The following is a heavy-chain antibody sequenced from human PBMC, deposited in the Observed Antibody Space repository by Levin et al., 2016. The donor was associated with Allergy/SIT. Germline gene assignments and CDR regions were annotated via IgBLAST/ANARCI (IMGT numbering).Heavy chain of an antibody. D-gene: IGHD1-26*01. J-gene: IGHJ3*02. CDR1: GDSITSGDYY. V-gene: IGHV4-61*02. CDR2: VYITGST. CDR3: ARSVGAHPFWGAFDI. Sequence: SETLSLTCTVSGDSITSGDYYWSWIRQPAGKGLQWIGRVYITGSTNYNPSLKTRVTMSVDTSMSQFSLNLSSVTAADTGVYYCARSVGAHPFWGAFDIWGQGTMVTVSS.